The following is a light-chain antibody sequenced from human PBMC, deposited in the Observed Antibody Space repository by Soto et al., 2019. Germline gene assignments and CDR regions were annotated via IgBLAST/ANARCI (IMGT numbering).Light chain of an antibody. CDR3: SSYSATNTLV. J-gene: IGLJ1*01. CDR2: EVT. CDR1: SSDIGDYPY. V-gene: IGLV2-14*01. Sequence: QSALTQPASVSGSPGQSITISCTGTSSDIGDYPYVSWYQQHPAKVPKLIIYEVTNRPSGVTGRFSGSKSQNSASLTISGLQADDEADYYCSSYSATNTLVLGSGTQLTVL.